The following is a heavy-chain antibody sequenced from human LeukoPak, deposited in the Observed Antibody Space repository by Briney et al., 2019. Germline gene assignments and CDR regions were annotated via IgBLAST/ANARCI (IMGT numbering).Heavy chain of an antibody. J-gene: IGHJ3*02. CDR2: IYTSGST. CDR3: ARDYSAAQGDDAFDI. Sequence: SETLSLTCTVSGGSISSYYWSWIRQPAGKGLEWIGRIYTSGSTNYNPSLKSRVTMSVGTSKNQFSLKLSSVTAADTAVYYCARDYSAAQGDDAFDIWGQGTMVTVSS. V-gene: IGHV4-4*07. CDR1: GGSISSYY. D-gene: IGHD2-2*01.